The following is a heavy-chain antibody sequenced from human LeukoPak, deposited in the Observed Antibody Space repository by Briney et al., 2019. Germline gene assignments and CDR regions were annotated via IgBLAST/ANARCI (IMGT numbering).Heavy chain of an antibody. CDR3: ARDYYDNSGYSRVFGY. J-gene: IGHJ4*02. CDR1: GYTFTSYA. CDR2: INAGNGKT. D-gene: IGHD3-22*01. V-gene: IGHV1-3*01. Sequence: ASVKVSCKASGYTFTSYAMHWVRQAPGQRLEWMGWINAGNGKTKYSQKFQGRVTITRDTSASTAYMELSSLRSEDTAVYYCARDYYDNSGYSRVFGYWGQGTLVTVSS.